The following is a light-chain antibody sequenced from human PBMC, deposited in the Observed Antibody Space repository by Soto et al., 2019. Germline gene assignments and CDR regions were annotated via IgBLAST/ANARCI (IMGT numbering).Light chain of an antibody. CDR2: EVS. CDR1: SSDVGRYNF. CDR3: TSRAGSINWV. Sequence: QSVLTQPPSASGSPGQSVTISCTGTSSDVGRYNFVSWYQHPPGKAPKLVIYEVSKRPSGVPDRFSGSKSGNTASLTVSGLQAEDEADYYCTSRAGSINWVFGGGTKLTVL. V-gene: IGLV2-8*01. J-gene: IGLJ2*01.